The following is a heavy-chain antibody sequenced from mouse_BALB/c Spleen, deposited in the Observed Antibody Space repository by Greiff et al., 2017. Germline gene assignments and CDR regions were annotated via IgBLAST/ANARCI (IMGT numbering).Heavy chain of an antibody. V-gene: IGHV1-9*01. CDR1: GYSFTSYW. J-gene: IGHJ3*01. CDR3: ARSYYHDAMDY. CDR2: ILPGGGST. Sequence: QVQLKESGAELMQPWASVSISCTATGYSFTSYWIEWVRQRPGQGLEWMGEILPGGGSTNNNAKFNRKATFTADTSCNAVYMLLSILTSEDSTDYCGARSYYHDAMDYWGQGTLVTVSA. D-gene: IGHD1-1*01.